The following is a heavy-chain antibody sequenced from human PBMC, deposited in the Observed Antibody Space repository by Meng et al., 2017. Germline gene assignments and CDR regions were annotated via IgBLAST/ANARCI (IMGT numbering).Heavy chain of an antibody. V-gene: IGHV1-46*01. CDR1: RDTFTSYY. CDR3: AREKYYYDSSGLEDY. J-gene: IGHJ4*02. Sequence: PCASVKISCKASRDTFTSYYMHWVRQAPGQGLEWMGIINPSGGSTSYAQKFQGRVTMTRDTSTSTVYMELSSLRSEDTAVYYCAREKYYYDSSGLEDYWGQETLVTVSS. D-gene: IGHD3-22*01. CDR2: INPSGGST.